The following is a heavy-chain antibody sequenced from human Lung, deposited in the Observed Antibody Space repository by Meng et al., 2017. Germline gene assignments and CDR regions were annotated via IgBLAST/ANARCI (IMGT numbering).Heavy chain of an antibody. CDR3: ARDEDISAAGKLFGDY. J-gene: IGHJ4*02. CDR2: INPKSGDT. Sequence: QVRPVQSGAKVKKPGALVKVSCKPSGYNFPDYYIHWVRRAPGQGLEWMCRINPKSGDTHYAQKFQARVTMTGDTSISTAYMELSGLRSDDTAMYYCARDEDISAAGKLFGDYWGQGTLVTVSS. D-gene: IGHD6-25*01. CDR1: GYNFPDYY. V-gene: IGHV1-2*06.